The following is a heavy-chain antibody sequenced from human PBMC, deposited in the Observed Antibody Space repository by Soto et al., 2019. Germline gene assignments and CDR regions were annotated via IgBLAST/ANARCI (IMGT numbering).Heavy chain of an antibody. D-gene: IGHD3-9*01. Sequence: QLQLQESGPGLVKPSETLSLTCTVSGVSISTGSYHWGWIRQSPGKGLEWIGSVSYIGAAYYNPSLKSRVTISVDTSKNQFSLRLSSVSTADTAVYYCARPPYYYILTGYFPDWYFDLWGRGILFTVSS. CDR3: ARPPYYYILTGYFPDWYFDL. CDR1: GVSISTGSYH. CDR2: VSYIGAA. V-gene: IGHV4-39*01. J-gene: IGHJ2*01.